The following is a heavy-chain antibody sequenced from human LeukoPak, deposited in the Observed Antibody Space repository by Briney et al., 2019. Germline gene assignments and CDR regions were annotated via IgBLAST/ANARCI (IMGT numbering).Heavy chain of an antibody. J-gene: IGHJ4*02. D-gene: IGHD6-19*01. V-gene: IGHV3-23*01. CDR1: EFTISNYG. Sequence: PGGSLRLSCAASEFTISNYGMSWVRQAPGKGLEWVSAISGGGGYTYYVDSVKGRFTISRDNSKNTLYLQMNSLRAEDTAVYYCAKESASGWLLFDYWGQGTLVTVSS. CDR3: AKESASGWLLFDY. CDR2: ISGGGGYT.